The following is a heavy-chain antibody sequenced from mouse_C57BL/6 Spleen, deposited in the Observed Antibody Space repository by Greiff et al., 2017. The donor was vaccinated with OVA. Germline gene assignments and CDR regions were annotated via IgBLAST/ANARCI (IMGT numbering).Heavy chain of an antibody. V-gene: IGHV1-54*01. CDR1: GYAFTNYL. Sequence: QVQLQQSGAELVRPGTSVKVSCKASGYAFTNYLIEWVKQRPGQGLEWIGVLNPGSGGTNYNEKFKGKATLTADKSSSTAYMQLSSLTSEDSAVYFCARSGLNWDYFDYWGQGTTLTVSS. CDR2: LNPGSGGT. J-gene: IGHJ2*01. CDR3: ARSGLNWDYFDY. D-gene: IGHD4-1*01.